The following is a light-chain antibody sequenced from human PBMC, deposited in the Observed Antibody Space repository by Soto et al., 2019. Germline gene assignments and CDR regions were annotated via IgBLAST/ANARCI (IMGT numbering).Light chain of an antibody. CDR2: KAS. V-gene: IGKV1-5*03. J-gene: IGKJ1*01. Sequence: DIQMTQSPSTLSASVGDRVTITCRASQSISSWLAWYQQKPGKAPKLLIYKASSLESGVPSRFSGSGSGTEFTLTICRLQPDDFATYYCQQYNSYWTFGQGTKVEIK. CDR3: QQYNSYWT. CDR1: QSISSW.